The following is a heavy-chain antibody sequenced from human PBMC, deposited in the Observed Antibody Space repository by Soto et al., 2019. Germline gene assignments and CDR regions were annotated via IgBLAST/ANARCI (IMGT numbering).Heavy chain of an antibody. CDR3: ARPGGLLWFGEFDDAFDI. D-gene: IGHD3-10*01. J-gene: IGHJ3*02. V-gene: IGHV4-61*01. CDR1: GGSVSSGSYY. Sequence: PSETLSLTCTVSGGSVSSGSYYWSWIRQPPXKGLEWIGYIYYSGSTNYNPSLKSRVTISVDTSKNQFSLKLSSVTAADTAVYYCARPGGLLWFGEFDDAFDIWGQGTMVTVSS. CDR2: IYYSGST.